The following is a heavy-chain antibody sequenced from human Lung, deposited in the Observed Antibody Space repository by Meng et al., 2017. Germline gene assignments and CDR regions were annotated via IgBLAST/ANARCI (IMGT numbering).Heavy chain of an antibody. J-gene: IGHJ4*02. CDR3: ARVGGRGYSYGYSY. D-gene: IGHD5-18*01. V-gene: IGHV3-66*02. CDR1: GFTVSSNY. CDR2: IYSGGST. Sequence: GESLKISCAASGFTVSSNYMSWVRQAPGKGLEWVSVIYSGGSTYYADSVKSRVTISRDNSKNTLYLQMNSMRAEDTAVYYCARVGGRGYSYGYSYWGQGTLVTVSS.